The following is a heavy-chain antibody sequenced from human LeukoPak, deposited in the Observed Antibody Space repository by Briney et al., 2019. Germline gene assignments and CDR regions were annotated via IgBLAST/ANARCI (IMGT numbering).Heavy chain of an antibody. V-gene: IGHV4-59*01. CDR2: IYYSGST. J-gene: IGHJ6*03. CDR3: ARVDFWSGYGIGYYMDV. D-gene: IGHD3-3*01. CDR1: GGSISSYY. Sequence: SETLSLTCTVSGGSISSYYWSWIRQPPGKGLEWIGYIYYSGSTNCNPSLKSRVTISVDTSKNQFSLKLSSVTAADTAVYYCARVDFWSGYGIGYYMDVWGKGTTVTVSS.